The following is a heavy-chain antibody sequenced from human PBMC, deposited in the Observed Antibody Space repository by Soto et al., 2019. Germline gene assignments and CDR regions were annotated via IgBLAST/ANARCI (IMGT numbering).Heavy chain of an antibody. D-gene: IGHD1-20*01. Sequence: PSETLSLTCAVYGGSFSGYYWRWIRQPPGKGLEWIGEINHSGSTNYNPSLKSRVTISVDTSKNQFSLKLSSVTAADTAVYYCARWYNWNDGHYYYYGMDVWGQGTTVTSP. V-gene: IGHV4-34*01. J-gene: IGHJ6*02. CDR3: ARWYNWNDGHYYYYGMDV. CDR1: GGSFSGYY. CDR2: INHSGST.